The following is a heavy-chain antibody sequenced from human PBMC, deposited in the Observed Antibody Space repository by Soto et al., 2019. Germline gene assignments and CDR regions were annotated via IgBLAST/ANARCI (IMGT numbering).Heavy chain of an antibody. V-gene: IGHV3-23*01. Sequence: EVQLLESGGGLVQPGGSLRLSCAASGFTFSSYAMSWVRQAPGKGLEWVSAISGSGGSTYYADSVKGRFTISRDNSKNTLYLQMNSLRAEDTAVYYCAKDFPRIGSSWYSGLDYWGQGTLVTVSS. CDR1: GFTFSSYA. CDR3: AKDFPRIGSSWYSGLDY. CDR2: ISGSGGST. J-gene: IGHJ4*02. D-gene: IGHD6-13*01.